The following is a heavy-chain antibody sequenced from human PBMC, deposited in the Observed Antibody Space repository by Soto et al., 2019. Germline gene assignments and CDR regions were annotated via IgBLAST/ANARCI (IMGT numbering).Heavy chain of an antibody. CDR2: IIPIFGTA. J-gene: IGHJ6*02. CDR3: AKHYDNWDYYCGMDV. V-gene: IGHV1-69*12. D-gene: IGHD3-22*01. CDR1: GGTFSSYA. Sequence: QVQLVQSGAEVKKPGSSVKVSCKASGGTFSSYAISWVRQAPGQGLEWMGGIIPIFGTADYAQKFQGRVTMTAHESTSTAYMELSSLRSEDTAVYYCAKHYDNWDYYCGMDVWGQGTTVTVSS.